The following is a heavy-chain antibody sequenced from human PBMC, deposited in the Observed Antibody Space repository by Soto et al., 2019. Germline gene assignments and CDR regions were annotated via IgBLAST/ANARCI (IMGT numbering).Heavy chain of an antibody. J-gene: IGHJ4*02. CDR2: ISSSSSTI. Sequence: EVQLVESGGGLVQPGGSLRLSCAASGFTFRSYSMNWFRQAPGKGLEWVSYISSSSSTIYYADSVKGRFTISRDNAKNPLYLQMNSLRDEDTAVYYCARSMYSSSSKNGRWGQGTLVTVSS. CDR1: GFTFRSYS. D-gene: IGHD6-6*01. V-gene: IGHV3-48*02. CDR3: ARSMYSSSSKNGR.